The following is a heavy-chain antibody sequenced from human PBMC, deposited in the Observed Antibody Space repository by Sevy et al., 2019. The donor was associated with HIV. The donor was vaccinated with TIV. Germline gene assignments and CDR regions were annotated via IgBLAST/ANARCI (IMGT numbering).Heavy chain of an antibody. CDR2: ISSNSAYI. Sequence: GGSLRLSCAASGFTFSSYSINWVRRAPGKGLEWVSSISSNSAYIHYADSVKGRFIISRDNAKNSLYLQMNSLRAEDMAVYYCARGTMGGWSGMDVWGQGTTVTVS. J-gene: IGHJ6*02. D-gene: IGHD3-10*01. V-gene: IGHV3-21*01. CDR1: GFTFSSYS. CDR3: ARGTMGGWSGMDV.